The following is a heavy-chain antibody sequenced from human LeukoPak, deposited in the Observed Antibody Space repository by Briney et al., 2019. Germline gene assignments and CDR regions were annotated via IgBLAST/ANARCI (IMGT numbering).Heavy chain of an antibody. D-gene: IGHD3-22*01. Sequence: GGSLRLSCAASGFTFSKYAVHWVRQAPGKGLEWVAFISYDGSNKYYVDSVEGRFTISRDNSNNTLYLQVISLRAEDTAVYYCASTPPNHYYASSGYYPDYWGQGTLVTVSS. J-gene: IGHJ4*02. CDR3: ASTPPNHYYASSGYYPDY. CDR2: ISYDGSNK. CDR1: GFTFSKYA. V-gene: IGHV3-30-3*01.